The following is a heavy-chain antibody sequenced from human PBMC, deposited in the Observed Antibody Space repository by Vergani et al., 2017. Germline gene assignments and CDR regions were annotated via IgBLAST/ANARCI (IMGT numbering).Heavy chain of an antibody. D-gene: IGHD3-22*01. CDR1: GFTFSSYS. Sequence: EVQLVESGGGLVKPGGSLRLSCAASGFTFSSYSMNWVRQAPGKGLEWVSSISSSSSYIYYADSVEGRFTISRDNAKNSLYLQMNSLRAEDTAVYYCAREGYDSSGYYFQELKYFQHWGQGTLVTVSS. J-gene: IGHJ1*01. CDR3: AREGYDSSGYYFQELKYFQH. V-gene: IGHV3-21*01. CDR2: ISSSSSYI.